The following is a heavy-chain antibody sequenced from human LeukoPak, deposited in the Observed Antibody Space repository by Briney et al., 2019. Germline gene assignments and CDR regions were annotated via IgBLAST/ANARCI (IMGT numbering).Heavy chain of an antibody. CDR3: ARRRYYDGSGYLE. Sequence: SETLSLTCSVSGASVSRSDSYWDWIRQPPGKGLEWIGTIYYSGRTYYSPSLKGRVTMSVDPSNNQFSLNLRSVTAADTAVYYCARRRYYDGSGYLEWGQGTLLSVSS. V-gene: IGHV4-39*01. CDR2: IYYSGRT. J-gene: IGHJ1*01. CDR1: GASVSRSDSY. D-gene: IGHD3-22*01.